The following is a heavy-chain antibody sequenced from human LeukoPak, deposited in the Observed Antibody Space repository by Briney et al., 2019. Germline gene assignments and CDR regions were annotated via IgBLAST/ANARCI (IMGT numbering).Heavy chain of an antibody. J-gene: IGHJ4*02. CDR3: ARGMIAAAGTGVDY. CDR2: MNPNSGNT. Sequence: GASVKVSCKASGYTFTSYDINWVRQATGQGVEWMGWMNPNSGNTGYAQKFQGRVTMTRNTSTSTAYMELSSLRSEDTAVYYCARGMIAAAGTGVDYWGQGTLVTVSS. V-gene: IGHV1-8*01. D-gene: IGHD6-13*01. CDR1: GYTFTSYD.